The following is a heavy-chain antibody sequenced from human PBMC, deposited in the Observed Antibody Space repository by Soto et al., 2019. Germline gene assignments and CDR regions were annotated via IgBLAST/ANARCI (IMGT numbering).Heavy chain of an antibody. CDR1: GGTFSSYA. CDR3: ALGYRSGGSCYLWKATPDY. Sequence: ASVKVSCKASGGTFSSYAISWVRQAPGQGLEWMGGIIPIFGTANYAQKFQGRVTITADESTSTAYMELSSLRSEDTAVYYCALGYRSGGSCYLWKATPDYWGQGTLVTVS. V-gene: IGHV1-69*13. J-gene: IGHJ4*02. CDR2: IIPIFGTA. D-gene: IGHD2-15*01.